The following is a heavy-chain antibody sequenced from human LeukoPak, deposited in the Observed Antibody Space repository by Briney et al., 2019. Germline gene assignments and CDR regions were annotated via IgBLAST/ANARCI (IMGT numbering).Heavy chain of an antibody. Sequence: SETLSLTCTVSGGSISSSSYYWGWIRQPPGKGLEWFGSIYYSGSIYYNPSVQSRVTISVDTSKNQFSLKLSSVTAADTAVYYCASQPRETKPNWFDPWGQGTLVTVSS. V-gene: IGHV4-39*01. CDR1: GGSISSSSYY. J-gene: IGHJ5*02. D-gene: IGHD1/OR15-1a*01. CDR2: IYYSGSI. CDR3: ASQPRETKPNWFDP.